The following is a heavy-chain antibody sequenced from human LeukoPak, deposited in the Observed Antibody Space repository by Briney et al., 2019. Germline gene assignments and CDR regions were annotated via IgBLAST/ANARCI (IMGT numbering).Heavy chain of an antibody. CDR2: ISGSGGST. CDR1: GFTFSSYG. J-gene: IGHJ5*02. CDR3: AKGYGSGSYLSWFDP. V-gene: IGHV3-23*01. Sequence: GGSLRLSCAASGFTFSSYGMSWVRQAPGKGLEWVSAISGSGGSTYYADSVKGRFTISRDNSKNTLYLQMNSLRAEDTAVYYCAKGYGSGSYLSWFDPWGQGTLVTVSS. D-gene: IGHD3-10*01.